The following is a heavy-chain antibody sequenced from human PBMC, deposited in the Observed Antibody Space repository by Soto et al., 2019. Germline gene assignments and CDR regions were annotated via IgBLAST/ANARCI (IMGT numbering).Heavy chain of an antibody. J-gene: IGHJ5*02. Sequence: PSETLSLTCTFSGGSIGSSSYCWGWIRQPPGKGLEWIGSIYYSGSTNYNPSLKSRVTISVDTSKNQFSLKLSSVTAADTAVYYCARYYYDSSGYPKWFDPWGQGTLVTAS. CDR2: IYYSGST. D-gene: IGHD3-22*01. CDR3: ARYYYDSSGYPKWFDP. V-gene: IGHV4-39*07. CDR1: GGSIGSSSYC.